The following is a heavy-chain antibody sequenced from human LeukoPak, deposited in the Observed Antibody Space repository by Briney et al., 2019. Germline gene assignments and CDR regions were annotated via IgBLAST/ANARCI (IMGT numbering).Heavy chain of an antibody. CDR3: ARSNSGSYYGHVFDI. Sequence: ASVKVSCKASGYTFTSYDINWVRQATGQGLEWMGWMNPNSGNTGYAQKFQGRVTMTRNTSISTAYMELSSLRSEDTAVYYCARSNSGSYYGHVFDIWGQGTMVTVSS. D-gene: IGHD1-26*01. V-gene: IGHV1-8*01. CDR2: MNPNSGNT. J-gene: IGHJ3*02. CDR1: GYTFTSYD.